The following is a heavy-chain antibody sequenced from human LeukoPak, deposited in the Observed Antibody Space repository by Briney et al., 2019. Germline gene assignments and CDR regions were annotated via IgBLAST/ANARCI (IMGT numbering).Heavy chain of an antibody. V-gene: IGHV5-51*01. CDR1: GYSFMTYW. Sequence: GESLKISCQASGYSFMTYWIGWVGQMRVKGREWMAIIYLGDSDAKSSPTPRGQVSTSADKSISTAYLQWSSLKASDTAMYYCARLPEVATRAYYFDYWGQGTLVTVSS. CDR3: ARLPEVATRAYYFDY. D-gene: IGHD5-12*01. J-gene: IGHJ4*02. CDR2: IYLGDSDA.